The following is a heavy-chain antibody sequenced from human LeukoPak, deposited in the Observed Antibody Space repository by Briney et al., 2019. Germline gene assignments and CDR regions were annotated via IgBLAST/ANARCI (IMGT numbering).Heavy chain of an antibody. V-gene: IGHV3-23*01. J-gene: IGHJ4*02. CDR2: ISSSGGST. D-gene: IGHD3-3*01. CDR1: GFTFSNYD. CDR3: ARDYDFWSGYSISFDY. Sequence: GGSLRLSCAASGFTFSNYDISWVRQTPGKGLEWVSAISSSGGSTYYADSVKGRFTISRDNAKNSLYLQMNSLRAEDTAVYYCARDYDFWSGYSISFDYWGQGTLVTVSS.